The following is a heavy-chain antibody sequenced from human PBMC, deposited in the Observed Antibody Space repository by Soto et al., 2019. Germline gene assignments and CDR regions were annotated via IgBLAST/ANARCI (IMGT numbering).Heavy chain of an antibody. V-gene: IGHV5-51*07. Sequence: PGESLKISCEAFGYSFTTYCISGVHQMPGKVLEWMGIIYPGDSDTRYSPSFQGQVNTSADTSINAAYLQWRSLKASDTAMYYCARRPHDVLTAIYNIYCDSWGQGTLVTVSS. CDR3: ARRPHDVLTAIYNIYCDS. CDR1: GYSFTTYC. CDR2: IYPGDSDT. D-gene: IGHD3-9*01. J-gene: IGHJ4*02.